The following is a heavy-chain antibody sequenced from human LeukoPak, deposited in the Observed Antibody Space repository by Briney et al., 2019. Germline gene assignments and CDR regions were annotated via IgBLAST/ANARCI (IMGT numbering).Heavy chain of an antibody. Sequence: SETLSLTCAVYGGSFSGYYWSWIRQPPGKGLEWIGEINHSGSTNYNPSLKSRVTISVDTSKNQFSLKLSSVTAADTAVYYCADRENYCTNGVCYSDGMDVWGQGTTVTVS. V-gene: IGHV4-34*01. CDR3: ADRENYCTNGVCYSDGMDV. CDR1: GGSFSGYY. CDR2: INHSGST. D-gene: IGHD2-8*01. J-gene: IGHJ6*02.